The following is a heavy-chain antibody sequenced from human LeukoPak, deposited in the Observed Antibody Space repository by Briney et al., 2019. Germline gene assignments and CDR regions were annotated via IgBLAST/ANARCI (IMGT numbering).Heavy chain of an antibody. D-gene: IGHD2-21*02. CDR3: ARAAPGRDGGDEFDY. CDR1: GGSLSSYY. V-gene: IGHV4-59*01. Sequence: SETLSLTCTVSGGSLSSYYWSWIRQPPGRGLEWIGYIYYSGNTDYNPSLKSRVTISINTSKNQFSLKLSSVTAADTAVYYCARAAPGRDGGDEFDYWGQGTLVTVSS. J-gene: IGHJ4*02. CDR2: IYYSGNT.